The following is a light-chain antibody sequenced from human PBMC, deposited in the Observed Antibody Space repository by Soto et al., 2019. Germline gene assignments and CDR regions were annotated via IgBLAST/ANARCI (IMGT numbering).Light chain of an antibody. V-gene: IGKV4-1*01. Sequence: DIVLTQSPDSLTVSLGERATINCKSSQRVLYGSNNKNYLAWYQQKPGHPPKLLFYWASTRESGVPDRFSSSGSGTDFSLTISSLQAEDVAVYFCQQYYKTPLTFGGGTKVEIK. CDR1: QRVLYGSNNKNY. CDR3: QQYYKTPLT. CDR2: WAS. J-gene: IGKJ4*01.